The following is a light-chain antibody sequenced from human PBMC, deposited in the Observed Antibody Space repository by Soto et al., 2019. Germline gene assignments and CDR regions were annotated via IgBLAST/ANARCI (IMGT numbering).Light chain of an antibody. CDR2: AAS. Sequence: DIPITQSPSSLSASVGDRISITCRASQGIRNYLVWYQQKPGKVPKVLIYAASTLQPGVPSRFSGSGSGTDFTLTISSLQPEDVATYYCQKYNSAPWTFGQGTKVDIK. CDR3: QKYNSAPWT. J-gene: IGKJ1*01. CDR1: QGIRNY. V-gene: IGKV1-27*01.